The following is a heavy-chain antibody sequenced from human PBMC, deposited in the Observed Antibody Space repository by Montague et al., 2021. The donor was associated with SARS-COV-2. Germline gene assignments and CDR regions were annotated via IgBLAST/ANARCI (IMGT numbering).Heavy chain of an antibody. J-gene: IGHJ4*02. D-gene: IGHD1-26*01. CDR3: AKDQVYSGSYSAD. V-gene: IGHV3-74*01. Sequence: SLRLSCAASGFIFSNYWMHWVRQAPGKGLVWVSRINIDGSGTTYADSVKGRFTISRDNAKNTLYLQMNSLRAEDTAVYYCAKDQVYSGSYSADWGQGTLVTVSS. CDR1: GFIFSNYW. CDR2: INIDGSGT.